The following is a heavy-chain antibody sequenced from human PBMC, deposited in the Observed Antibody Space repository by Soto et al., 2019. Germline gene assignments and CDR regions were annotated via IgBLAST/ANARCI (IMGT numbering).Heavy chain of an antibody. CDR2: IYYSGST. CDR1: GGSISSSSYY. J-gene: IGHJ1*01. Sequence: PSETLSLTCTVSGGSISSSSYYWGWIRQPPGEGLEWIGSIYYSGSTYYNPSLKSRVTISVDTSKNQFSLKLSSVTAADTAVYYCASRGSGSFSGYWAQGTLVTVSS. V-gene: IGHV4-39*01. CDR3: ASRGSGSFSGY. D-gene: IGHD3-10*01.